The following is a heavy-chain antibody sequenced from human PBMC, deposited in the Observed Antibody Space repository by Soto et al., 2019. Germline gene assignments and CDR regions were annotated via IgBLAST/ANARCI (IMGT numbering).Heavy chain of an antibody. V-gene: IGHV3-11*06. CDR2: SSNSGTFS. D-gene: IGHD1-7*01. CDR3: ETTLVPRNWNYGIDY. CDR1: GFTFSDYY. J-gene: IGHJ4*02. Sequence: PGGSLRLSCEGSGFTFSDYYISWIRQAPGKGLEWISYSSNSGTFSRYADSVKGRFSVSRDNTKNLLYLQMNSLRAEDTAVYYCETTLVPRNWNYGIDYWGQGTLVTVYS.